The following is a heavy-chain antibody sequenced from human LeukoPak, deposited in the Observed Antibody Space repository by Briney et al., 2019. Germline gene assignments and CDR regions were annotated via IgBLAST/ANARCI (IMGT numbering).Heavy chain of an antibody. Sequence: GRSLRLSCAASGFTFRSYAIHWVRQAPGKGLEWVAVISYDARNTYYADSVKGRFTISRDNSKNTLYLQMNSLRAEDTAVYYCARSGKDYGDYGMDVWGQGTTVTVSS. CDR1: GFTFRSYA. J-gene: IGHJ6*02. D-gene: IGHD4-17*01. CDR3: ARSGKDYGDYGMDV. CDR2: ISYDARNT. V-gene: IGHV3-30*04.